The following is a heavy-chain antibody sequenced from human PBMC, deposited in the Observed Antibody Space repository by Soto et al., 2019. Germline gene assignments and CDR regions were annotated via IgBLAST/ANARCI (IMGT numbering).Heavy chain of an antibody. D-gene: IGHD3-22*01. Sequence: SETLSLTCTVSGGSISSSSYYWGWIRQPPGKGLEWIGSIYYSGSTYYNPSLKSRVTISVDTSKNQFSLKLSSVTAADTAVYYCARPLYYYDSSGYYYGKNGDDFDIWGQGTMVT. CDR1: GGSISSSSYY. J-gene: IGHJ3*02. CDR2: IYYSGST. CDR3: ARPLYYYDSSGYYYGKNGDDFDI. V-gene: IGHV4-39*01.